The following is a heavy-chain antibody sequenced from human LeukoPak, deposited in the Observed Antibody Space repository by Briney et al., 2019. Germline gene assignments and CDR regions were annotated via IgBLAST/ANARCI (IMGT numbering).Heavy chain of an antibody. Sequence: SETLSLTCTVSGGSISSYCWSWIRQPPGKGLEWIGYIYYSGSTNYNPSLKSRVTISVDTSKNQFSLKLSSVTAADTAVYYCTAYCGGDCYPENWYFDLWGRGTLVTVPS. D-gene: IGHD2-21*01. J-gene: IGHJ2*01. CDR1: GGSISSYC. CDR2: IYYSGST. V-gene: IGHV4-59*01. CDR3: TAYCGGDCYPENWYFDL.